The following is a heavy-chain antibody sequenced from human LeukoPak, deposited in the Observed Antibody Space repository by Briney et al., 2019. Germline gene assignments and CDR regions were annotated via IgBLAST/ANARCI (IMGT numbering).Heavy chain of an antibody. CDR2: ISSSSSYI. CDR3: AKVSRGYYDSVWGSYVDY. D-gene: IGHD3-16*01. Sequence: GGSLRLSCAASGFTFSSYSMNWVRQAPGKGLEWVSSISSSSSYIYYADSVKGRFTISRDNSKNTLYLQMDSLRAEDTAVYYCAKVSRGYYDSVWGSYVDYWGQGTLVSVSS. J-gene: IGHJ4*02. CDR1: GFTFSSYS. V-gene: IGHV3-21*04.